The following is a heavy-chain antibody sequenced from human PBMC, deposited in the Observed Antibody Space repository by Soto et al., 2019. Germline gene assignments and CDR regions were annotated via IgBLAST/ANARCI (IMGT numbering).Heavy chain of an antibody. J-gene: IGHJ6*02. V-gene: IGHV4-39*01. CDR3: VILQGYCITTGCYGHYAMDV. Sequence: SETLSLTCTISGGSISSSTYYWGWIRQPPGKGLEWIGSIYYSGSTHYKQSLKSRLTVSVDTSKNQFSLKVSSVTAADTVVYYCVILQGYCITTGCYGHYAMDVWGQGTTVTVSS. CDR2: IYYSGST. D-gene: IGHD2-2*01. CDR1: GGSISSSTYY.